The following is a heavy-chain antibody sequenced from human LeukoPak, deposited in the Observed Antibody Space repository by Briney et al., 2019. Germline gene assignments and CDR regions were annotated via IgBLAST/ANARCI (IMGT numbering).Heavy chain of an antibody. CDR2: VYYSGST. CDR1: GGSISSYY. CDR3: ARVASGSYFGSFDY. J-gene: IGHJ4*02. V-gene: IGHV4-59*01. D-gene: IGHD1-26*01. Sequence: SETLSLTCTVSGGSISSYYWSWIRQPPGKGLEWIGYVYYSGSTNYNPSLKSRVTISVDTSKNQFSLKLSSVTAADTAVYYCARVASGSYFGSFDYWGRGTLVTVSS.